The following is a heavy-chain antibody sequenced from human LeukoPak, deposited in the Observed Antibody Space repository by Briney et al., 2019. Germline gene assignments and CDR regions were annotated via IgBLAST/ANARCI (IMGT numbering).Heavy chain of an antibody. D-gene: IGHD6-13*01. J-gene: IGHJ4*02. V-gene: IGHV4-4*02. CDR1: SDFFSTSHW. CDR3: AGLGAAAAPMPPLGV. CDR2: VSVDGSR. Sequence: SETLSLTCAVSSDFFSTSHWWDWVRQSPGEGLEWIGEVSVDGSRNYNPSLKSRVTISVDTSKNQFSLKLSSVTAADTAVYYCAGLGAAAAPMPPLGVWGQGTLVTVSS.